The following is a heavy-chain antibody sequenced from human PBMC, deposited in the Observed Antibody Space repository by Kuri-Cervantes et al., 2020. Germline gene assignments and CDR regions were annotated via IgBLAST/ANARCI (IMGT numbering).Heavy chain of an antibody. CDR1: GFTFSSYW. D-gene: IGHD2-2*01. CDR3: ARIEGGYCSSTRCFSYYYYMDV. CDR2: IKQDGSEK. V-gene: IGHV3-7*05. J-gene: IGHJ6*03. Sequence: GESLKISCAASGFTFSSYWMSWVRQAPGKGLEWVANIKQDGSEKYYVDSVKGRFTISRHNSKNTLYLQMNSLRPEDTAVYYCARIEGGYCSSTRCFSYYYYMDVWGKGTTVTVSS.